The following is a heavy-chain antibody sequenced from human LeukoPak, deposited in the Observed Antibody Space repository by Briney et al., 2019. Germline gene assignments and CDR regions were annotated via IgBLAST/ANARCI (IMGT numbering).Heavy chain of an antibody. V-gene: IGHV4-59*01. D-gene: IGHD5-24*01. CDR3: ARTRLDGYNYVAY. CDR2: IYYSGNT. J-gene: IGHJ4*02. Sequence: SETLSLSCTVSGVSISSYCWSWIRQPPGKGVEWIGYIYYSGNTNYNPSLNNRVTISVDTSKNQFSLKLSSVTAADTAVYYCARTRLDGYNYVAYWGQGTLVTVSS. CDR1: GVSISSYC.